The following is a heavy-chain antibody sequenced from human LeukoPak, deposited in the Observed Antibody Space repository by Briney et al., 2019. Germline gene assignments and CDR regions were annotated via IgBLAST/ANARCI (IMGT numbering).Heavy chain of an antibody. J-gene: IGHJ6*04. D-gene: IGHD4-17*01. CDR1: GGTFSSYA. V-gene: IGHV1-69*01. CDR2: IIPIFGTA. Sequence: SVKGSCKASGGTFSSYAISWVRQAPGQGLEWMGGIIPIFGTANYAQKFQGRVTITADESTSTAYMELSSLRSEDTAVYYCARGHYGDYPYYYYGMDVWGKGTTVTVSS. CDR3: ARGHYGDYPYYYYGMDV.